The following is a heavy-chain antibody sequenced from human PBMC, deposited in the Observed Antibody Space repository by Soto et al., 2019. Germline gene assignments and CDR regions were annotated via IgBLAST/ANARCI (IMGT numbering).Heavy chain of an antibody. CDR3: ARGPGKRTAARPRGMNAFDM. V-gene: IGHV4-34*01. J-gene: IGHJ3*02. Sequence: QVQVQQWGAGLLKPSETLSLTCAVYDESFSGYYWSWIRQPPGKGLEWNGEINHSGNSNYSPSLKSRVNISVDTSKNQFSLKLNSVTAADTAVYYCARGPGKRTAARPRGMNAFDMWGQGTMVTVSS. CDR2: INHSGNS. CDR1: DESFSGYY. D-gene: IGHD6-6*01.